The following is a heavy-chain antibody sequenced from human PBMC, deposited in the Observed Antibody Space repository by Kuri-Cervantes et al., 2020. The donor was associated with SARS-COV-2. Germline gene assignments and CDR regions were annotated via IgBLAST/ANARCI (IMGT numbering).Heavy chain of an antibody. CDR3: ARDNVDYYYMDV. V-gene: IGHV4-59*05. J-gene: IGHJ6*03. CDR1: GFTFSSYSMN. CDR2: IYYSGST. Sequence: ESLKISCAASGFTFSSYSMNWVRQAPGKGLEWIGSIYYSGSTYYNPSPKSRVTISVDTSKNQFSLKLSSVTAADTAVYYCARDNVDYYYMDVWGKGTTVTVSS. D-gene: IGHD2-21*01.